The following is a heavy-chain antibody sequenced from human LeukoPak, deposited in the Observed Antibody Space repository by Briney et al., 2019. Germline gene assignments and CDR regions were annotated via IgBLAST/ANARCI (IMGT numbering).Heavy chain of an antibody. D-gene: IGHD6-13*01. CDR3: ARRAGAAAAALRHFDL. J-gene: IGHJ2*01. CDR2: ITTSEDYT. V-gene: IGHV3-11*06. Sequence: GGSLRLSCAAPGFNFNDYFMTWIRQAPGKGPEWISYITTSEDYTNYADSVRGRFTVSRDNTNNSLYLQMNSLRDEDTAVYYCARRAGAAAAALRHFDLWGRGTLVSVSS. CDR1: GFNFNDYF.